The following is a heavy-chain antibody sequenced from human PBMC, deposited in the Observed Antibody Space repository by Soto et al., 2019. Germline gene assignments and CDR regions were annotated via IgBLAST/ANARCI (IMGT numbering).Heavy chain of an antibody. CDR2: IYYSGST. J-gene: IGHJ5*02. CDR3: ARGITYYYDSSGYYPNWFDP. Sequence: PSETLSLTCTVSGGSISSYYWSWIRQPPGKGLDWIGYIYYSGSTNYNPSLKSRVTISVDTSKNQFSLKLSSVTAADTAVYYCARGITYYYDSSGYYPNWFDPWGQGTLVTVSS. V-gene: IGHV4-59*01. D-gene: IGHD3-22*01. CDR1: GGSISSYY.